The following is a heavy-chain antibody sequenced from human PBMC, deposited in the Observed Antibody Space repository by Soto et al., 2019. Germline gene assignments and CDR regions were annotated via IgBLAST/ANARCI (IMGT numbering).Heavy chain of an antibody. J-gene: IGHJ5*02. CDR1: GGSISSSSHY. V-gene: IGHV4-39*01. Sequence: SETLSLTCTVSGGSISSSSHYWGWIRQPPGKGLEWIGSIYYSGSTYYNPSLKSRVTISVDTSKNQFSLKLIVTAADTAVNYCARHEGDYDILTGYSRRWFDPWGQGTLVTVSS. D-gene: IGHD3-9*01. CDR3: ARHEGDYDILTGYSRRWFDP. CDR2: IYYSGST.